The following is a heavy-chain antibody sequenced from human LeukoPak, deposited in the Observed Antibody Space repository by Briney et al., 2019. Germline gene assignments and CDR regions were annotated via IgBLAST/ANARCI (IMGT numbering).Heavy chain of an antibody. CDR3: ARGVAAAPFGY. CDR1: GGSISSSSYY. J-gene: IGHJ4*02. V-gene: IGHV4-39*07. D-gene: IGHD6-13*01. CDR2: IYYSGST. Sequence: PSETLSLTCTVSGGSISSSSYYWGWIRQPPGKGLEWIGSIYYSGSTYYNPSLKSRVTISVDTSKNQFSLKLSSVTAADTAVYYCARGVAAAPFGYWGQRTLVTVSS.